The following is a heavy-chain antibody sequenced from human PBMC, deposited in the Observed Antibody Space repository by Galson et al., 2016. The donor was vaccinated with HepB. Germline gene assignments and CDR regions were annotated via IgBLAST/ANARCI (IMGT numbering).Heavy chain of an antibody. V-gene: IGHV4-59*03. CDR3: AGYDRSNFLAY. J-gene: IGHJ4*02. CDR2: TSYSAGS. D-gene: IGHD2-15*01. CDR1: GGSIGRSY. Sequence: SETLSLTCSVSGGSIGRSYWSWIRQPPGKGLEWIGYTSYSAGSDNNPSLKSRVTISVDTSKDQLSLTLNSLTATDTAVYYCAGYDRSNFLAYWGQGILVTVSS.